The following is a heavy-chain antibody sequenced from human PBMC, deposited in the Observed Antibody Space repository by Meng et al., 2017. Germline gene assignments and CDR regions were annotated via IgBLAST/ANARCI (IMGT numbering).Heavy chain of an antibody. Sequence: VELAHSGAEVKKPGSSVKVSCKASGGTFSSYAISWVRQAPGQGLEWMGGIIPIFGTANYAQKFQGRVTITAVESTSTAYMELSSLRSEDTAVYYCARVLRDGYNLGYWGQGTLVTVSS. D-gene: IGHD5-24*01. V-gene: IGHV1-69*01. CDR2: IIPIFGTA. CDR3: ARVLRDGYNLGY. CDR1: GGTFSSYA. J-gene: IGHJ4*02.